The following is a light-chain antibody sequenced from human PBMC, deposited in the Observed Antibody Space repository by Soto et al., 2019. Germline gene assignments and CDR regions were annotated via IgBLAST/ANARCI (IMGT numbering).Light chain of an antibody. V-gene: IGKV3-20*01. CDR3: QQYGSSPRLT. Sequence: IVLTQSPVTLSLSPGGRATLACSASQSVSSSYLAWYQQKPGQAPRLLIYGASSRATGIPDRFSGSGSGTDFTLTISRLEPEDFAVYYCQQYGSSPRLTFGGGTKVDIK. CDR2: GAS. J-gene: IGKJ4*01. CDR1: QSVSSSY.